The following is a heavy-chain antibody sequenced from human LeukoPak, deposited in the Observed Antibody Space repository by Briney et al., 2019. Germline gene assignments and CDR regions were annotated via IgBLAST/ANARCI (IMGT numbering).Heavy chain of an antibody. CDR2: INHSGST. D-gene: IGHD2-2*01. CDR3: ARTHPECSSTSCFGWFDP. V-gene: IGHV4-34*01. CDR1: GGSFSGYY. Sequence: KASETLSLTCAVYGGSFSGYYWSWIRQPPGKGLEWIGEINHSGSTNYNPSLKSRVTISVDMSKNQLSLKLRSVTAADTATYYCARTHPECSSTSCFGWFDPWGQGTLVTVSS. J-gene: IGHJ5*02.